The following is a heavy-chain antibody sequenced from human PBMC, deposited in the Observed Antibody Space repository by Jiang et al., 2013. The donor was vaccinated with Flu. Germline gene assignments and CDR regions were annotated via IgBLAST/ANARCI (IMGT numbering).Heavy chain of an antibody. V-gene: IGHV1-46*01. CDR1: GYTFTSYY. CDR2: INPSGGST. Sequence: VQLLESGAEVKKPGASVKVSCKASGYTFTSYYMHWVRQAPGQGLEWMGIINPSGGSTSYAQKFQGRVTMTRDTSTSTVYMELSSLRSEDTAVYYCASASSGELQEGLAFDIWGQGTMVTVSS. CDR3: ASASSGELQEGLAFDI. D-gene: IGHD1-26*01. J-gene: IGHJ3*02.